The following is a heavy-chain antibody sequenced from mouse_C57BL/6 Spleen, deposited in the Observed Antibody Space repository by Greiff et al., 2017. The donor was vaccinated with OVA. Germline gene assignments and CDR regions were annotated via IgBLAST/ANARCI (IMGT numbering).Heavy chain of an antibody. J-gene: IGHJ3*01. CDR2: IRNKANNHAT. CDR3: TLIYYDYDEGAY. D-gene: IGHD2-4*01. CDR1: GFTFSDAW. Sequence: EVMLVESGGGLVQPGGSMKLSCAASGFTFSDAWMDWVRQSPEKGLEWVAEIRNKANNHATYYAESVKGRFTISRDDSKSSVYLQMNSLRAEDTGIYYCTLIYYDYDEGAYWGQVTLVTVSA. V-gene: IGHV6-6*01.